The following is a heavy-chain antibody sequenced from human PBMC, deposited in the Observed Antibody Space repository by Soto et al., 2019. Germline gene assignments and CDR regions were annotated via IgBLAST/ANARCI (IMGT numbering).Heavy chain of an antibody. V-gene: IGHV3-30*18. Sequence: QVQLVESGGGVVQPGGSLRLSCTASGFTFSSYALHWVRQAPGKGLEWVAVISYDGNTKYYAASVKGRFTISRDHSKNTLYLQMNSLRAEDTALYYFTKEHGSESDYYKYYGMDVWGQGTTVTV. CDR1: GFTFSSYA. CDR2: ISYDGNTK. D-gene: IGHD3-10*01. J-gene: IGHJ6*02. CDR3: TKEHGSESDYYKYYGMDV.